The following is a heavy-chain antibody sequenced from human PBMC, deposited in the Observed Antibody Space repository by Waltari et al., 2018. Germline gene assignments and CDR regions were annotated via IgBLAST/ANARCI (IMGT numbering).Heavy chain of an antibody. J-gene: IGHJ4*02. Sequence: QLQLQESGPGLVKPSETLSLTCTVSASSLSNSYWFCFRPSPGKGLEWIGSIYYSGSTNYNPSLKSRVTLSVDTSKNHFSLKLSSVTAADTALYYCARQGHYDFWTGYYLFDYWGQGTLVTVSS. V-gene: IGHV4-59*08. CDR3: ARQGHYDFWTGYYLFDY. D-gene: IGHD3-3*01. CDR2: IYYSGST. CDR1: ASSLSNSY.